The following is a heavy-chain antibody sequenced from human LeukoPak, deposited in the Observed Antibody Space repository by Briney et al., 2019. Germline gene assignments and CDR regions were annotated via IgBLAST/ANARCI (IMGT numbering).Heavy chain of an antibody. J-gene: IGHJ3*02. CDR2: ISSSSSYI. CDR1: GFTFSTFT. D-gene: IGHD3-22*01. Sequence: GGSLRLSCVVSGFTFSTFTMNWVRQAPGKGLEWVSCISSSSSYIYYADSVKGRFTISRDNAKNSLYLQMNSLRAEDTAVYYCARDTYYYDSSGYDAFDIWGQGTMVTVSS. CDR3: ARDTYYYDSSGYDAFDI. V-gene: IGHV3-21*01.